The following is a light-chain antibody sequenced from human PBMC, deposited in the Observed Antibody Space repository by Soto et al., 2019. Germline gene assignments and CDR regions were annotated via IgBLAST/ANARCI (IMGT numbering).Light chain of an antibody. Sequence: QLVLTQPPSVSGAPGQRVTISCTGSSSNIGAGYDVHWYQQLPGTAPKLLIYGNSNRPSGVPDRFSGSKSGTSAFLAITGLQAEDEADYYCQSYDSSLSGHVVFGGGTKVTVL. CDR1: SSNIGAGYD. V-gene: IGLV1-40*01. CDR2: GNS. J-gene: IGLJ2*01. CDR3: QSYDSSLSGHVV.